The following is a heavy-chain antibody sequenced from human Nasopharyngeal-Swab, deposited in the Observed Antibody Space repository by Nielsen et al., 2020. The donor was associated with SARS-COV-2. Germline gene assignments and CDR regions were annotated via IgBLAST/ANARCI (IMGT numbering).Heavy chain of an antibody. V-gene: IGHV1-3*01. CDR3: VRDDGRSWLLDK. Sequence: ASVKVSCKASGYSLMGQAMHWVRQAPGQRLEWMGWITAANGNTEYSRKFHDRLTLSSDTSANTAYMDLSGLRSEDTAVYYCVRDDGRSWLLDKWGQGTLVTVSA. CDR1: GYSLMGQA. CDR2: ITAANGNT. J-gene: IGHJ4*02. D-gene: IGHD6-13*01.